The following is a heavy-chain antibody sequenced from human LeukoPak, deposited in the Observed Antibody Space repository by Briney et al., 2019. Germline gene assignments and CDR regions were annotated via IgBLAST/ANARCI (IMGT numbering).Heavy chain of an antibody. D-gene: IGHD6-19*01. CDR3: AAVSSGWYLASNFDY. CDR2: ISWNSGSI. Sequence: GGSLRLSCAASGFTFDDYAMHWVRQAPGKGLEWVSGISWNSGSIGYADSVKGRFTISRDNAKNSLYLQMNSLRAEDTAVYYCAAVSSGWYLASNFDYWGQGTLVTVSS. CDR1: GFTFDDYA. V-gene: IGHV3-9*01. J-gene: IGHJ4*02.